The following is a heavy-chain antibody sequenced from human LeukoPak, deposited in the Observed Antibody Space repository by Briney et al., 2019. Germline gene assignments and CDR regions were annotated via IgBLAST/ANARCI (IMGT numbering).Heavy chain of an antibody. CDR3: ARDKDMYPLGSFDY. D-gene: IGHD2-2*01. CDR1: GDSISSYY. J-gene: IGHJ4*02. V-gene: IGHV4-4*07. Sequence: PSETLSLTCTVSGDSISSYYWSWIRQPAGKGLEWIGRIYTSGSTNYNPSLKSRVTMSVDTSKNQFSLKLSSVTAADTAVHYCARDKDMYPLGSFDYWGQGTLVTVSS. CDR2: IYTSGST.